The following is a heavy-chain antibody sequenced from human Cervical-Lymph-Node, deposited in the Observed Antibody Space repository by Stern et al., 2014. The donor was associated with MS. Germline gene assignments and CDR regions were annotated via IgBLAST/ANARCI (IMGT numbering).Heavy chain of an antibody. D-gene: IGHD6-19*01. J-gene: IGHJ2*01. V-gene: IGHV1-69*01. CDR2: IIPIFGAP. Sequence: VQLVESGAEVKKPGASVKVSCRPSGGSFINYAISWVRQAPGQGLEWMGGIIPIFGAPGCAQRFQARLTITADESTSTAYMELGSLTSDDTAIYYCAQGAGSYWYVGLWGRGTPITVSS. CDR3: AQGAGSYWYVGL. CDR1: GGSFINYA.